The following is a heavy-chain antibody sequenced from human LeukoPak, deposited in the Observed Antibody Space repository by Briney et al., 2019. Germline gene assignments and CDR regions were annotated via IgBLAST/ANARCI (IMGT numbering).Heavy chain of an antibody. D-gene: IGHD3-9*01. V-gene: IGHV3-23*01. Sequence: GGSLRLSCAASGFTFSNYAMSWVLQAPGKGLEWVSAVSGRDDSTYYADSVKGRFTISRDTSKNTLYLQMNSLRAEDTAVYYCAKWGDYDILTGYYDSDYWGQGTLVTVSS. CDR1: GFTFSNYA. CDR2: VSGRDDST. J-gene: IGHJ4*02. CDR3: AKWGDYDILTGYYDSDY.